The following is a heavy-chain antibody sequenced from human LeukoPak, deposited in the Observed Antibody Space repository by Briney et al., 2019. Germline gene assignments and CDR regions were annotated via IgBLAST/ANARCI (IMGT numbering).Heavy chain of an antibody. CDR2: IKQDGSEK. J-gene: IGHJ6*03. CDR3: ARSYVDIVATIWVYYYYYYMDV. D-gene: IGHD5-12*01. Sequence: TGGSLRLSCAASGFTFSSYWMGWVRQAPGKGLEWVANIKQDGSEKYYVDSVKGRFTISRDNAKNSLYLQMNSLRVEDTAVYYCARSYVDIVATIWVYYYYYYMDVWGKGTTVTVS. V-gene: IGHV3-7*01. CDR1: GFTFSSYW.